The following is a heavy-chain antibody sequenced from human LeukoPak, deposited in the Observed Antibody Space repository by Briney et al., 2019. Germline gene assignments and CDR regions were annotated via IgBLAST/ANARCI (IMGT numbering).Heavy chain of an antibody. CDR2: ISGAGGST. D-gene: IGHD3-22*01. CDR3: ARAFKIYDSSGYYPPRYYYYYMDV. CDR1: GFTFNNYA. V-gene: IGHV3-23*01. J-gene: IGHJ6*03. Sequence: GGSLRLSCVGSGFTFNNYAMNWVRQAPGKGLEWVSTISGAGGSTYYAGSVKGRFTISRDNSKNTLYLQMNSLRAEDTAVYYCARAFKIYDSSGYYPPRYYYYYMDVWGKGTTVTVSS.